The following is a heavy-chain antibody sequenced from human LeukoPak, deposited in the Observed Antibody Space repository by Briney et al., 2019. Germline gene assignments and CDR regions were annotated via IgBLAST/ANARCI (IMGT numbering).Heavy chain of an antibody. CDR2: IYSGGST. CDR1: GFTVSSNY. D-gene: IGHD2-21*02. J-gene: IGHJ4*02. V-gene: IGHV3-53*01. Sequence: PGGSLRLSCAASGFTVSSNYTSWVRQAPGKGLEWVSVIYSGGSTYYADSVKGRFTISRDNSKNTLYLQMNSLRAEDTAVYYCAILGCDYYFDYWGQGTLVTVSS. CDR3: AILGCDYYFDY.